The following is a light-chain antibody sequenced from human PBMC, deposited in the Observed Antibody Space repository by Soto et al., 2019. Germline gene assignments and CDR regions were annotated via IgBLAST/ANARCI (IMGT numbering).Light chain of an antibody. J-gene: IGKJ4*01. CDR2: GAS. CDR3: QQYGSSPLT. Sequence: ETVLTQSPGTLSWSPGERATLSCRASQSVSNNWIAWYQQKPGQAPRLLIYGASSRATDIPDRFSGSGSGTDFTLTISRLEPEDVAVYYCQQYGSSPLTFGGGTKVEIK. V-gene: IGKV3-20*01. CDR1: QSVSNNW.